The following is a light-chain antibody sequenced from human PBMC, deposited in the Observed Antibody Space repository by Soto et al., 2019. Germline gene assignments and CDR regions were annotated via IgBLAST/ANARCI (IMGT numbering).Light chain of an antibody. J-gene: IGKJ4*01. Sequence: EIVLTQSPGTLSLSPGERATLSCRASQSISSSYLAWYQQKPGQAPRLLIYGASSRATGIPDRFSGSGSGTDFTLTISRLEPEVFAVYYCQQYGSSTDITFGGGTKVEIK. V-gene: IGKV3-20*01. CDR3: QQYGSSTDIT. CDR1: QSISSSY. CDR2: GAS.